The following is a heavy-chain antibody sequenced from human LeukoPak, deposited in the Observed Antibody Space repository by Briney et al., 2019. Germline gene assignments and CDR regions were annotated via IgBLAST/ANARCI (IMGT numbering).Heavy chain of an antibody. CDR2: ISAYNGNT. D-gene: IGHD6-13*01. CDR1: GYTFTNYR. J-gene: IGHJ4*02. CDR3: TRGPLAVAGSPLFY. V-gene: IGHV1-18*01. Sequence: ASVKVSCKASGYTFTNYRISWVRQAPGQGLEWMGWISAYNGNTKYVQKLQGRVTMTTDTSTSTAYMELRSLRSDDTAVYYCTRGPLAVAGSPLFYWGQGTLVTVSS.